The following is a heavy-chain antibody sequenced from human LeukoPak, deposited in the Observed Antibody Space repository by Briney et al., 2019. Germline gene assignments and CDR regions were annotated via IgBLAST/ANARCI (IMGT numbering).Heavy chain of an antibody. D-gene: IGHD3-22*01. CDR2: INDSGST. CDR3: ARAVVLYYFDY. J-gene: IGHJ4*02. V-gene: IGHV4-61*01. Sequence: SETLSLTCTVSGGSVSSGSHYWGWIRQPPGKRLEWIGYINDSGSTSYNPSLKSRVTISVDTSQNQFSLKLTSVTAADTAVYYCARAVVLYYFDYWGQGTLVTVSS. CDR1: GGSVSSGSHY.